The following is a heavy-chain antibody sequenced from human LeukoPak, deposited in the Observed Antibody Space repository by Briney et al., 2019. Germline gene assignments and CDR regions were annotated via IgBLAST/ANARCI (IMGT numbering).Heavy chain of an antibody. CDR3: ARGGVFCSSSTCPLNWLDP. Sequence: ASVKVSCKASGYTFTNFGITWVRQAPGQGLECMGWISAYNGNTKYAQKVQGRVTMTTDTSTSTAYMELRSLRSDDTAVYYCARGGVFCSSSTCPLNWLDPWGQGTLVTVSS. D-gene: IGHD2-2*01. CDR2: ISAYNGNT. J-gene: IGHJ5*02. CDR1: GYTFTNFG. V-gene: IGHV1-18*01.